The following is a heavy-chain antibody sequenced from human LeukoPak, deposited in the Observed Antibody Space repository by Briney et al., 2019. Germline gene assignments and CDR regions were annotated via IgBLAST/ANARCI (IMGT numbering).Heavy chain of an antibody. D-gene: IGHD3-10*01. CDR2: IIPIFGTA. V-gene: IGHV1-69*05. CDR1: GGTFSSYA. J-gene: IGHJ4*02. Sequence: SVKVSCKASGGTFSSYAISWVRQAPGQGLEWMGGIIPIFGTANYAQKFQGRVTITTDESTSTAYMELISLRSEDTAVYYCARSLYYYGSGSYYWGQGTLVNVSS. CDR3: ARSLYYYGSGSYY.